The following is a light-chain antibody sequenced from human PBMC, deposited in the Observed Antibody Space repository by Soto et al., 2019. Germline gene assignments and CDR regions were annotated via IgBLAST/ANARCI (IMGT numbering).Light chain of an antibody. CDR3: HQYDSWT. V-gene: IGKV3-20*01. J-gene: IGKJ1*01. Sequence: EIVLTKSPGTLSLAPVERANLSCRASQSFNSIYLAWYQQKPGQAPRLLIYGASSRATGIPDRFSGSGSGTDFTLTISRLEPEDFAVYYCHQYDSWTCGQGNKGDIK. CDR1: QSFNSIY. CDR2: GAS.